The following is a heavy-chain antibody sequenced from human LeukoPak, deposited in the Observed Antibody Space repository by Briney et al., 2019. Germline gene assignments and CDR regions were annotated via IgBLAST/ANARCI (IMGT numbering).Heavy chain of an antibody. CDR2: INLNSGGT. CDR3: ARRGDGYKPFDY. V-gene: IGHV1-2*02. CDR1: GYTFTGYY. J-gene: IGHJ4*02. Sequence: ASVKVSCKASGYTFTGYYMHWVRQAPGQGLEWMGWINLNSGGTNYAQKFQGSVTMTRDTSISTAYMELSRLRSDDTAVYYCARRGDGYKPFDYWGQGTLVTVSS. D-gene: IGHD5-24*01.